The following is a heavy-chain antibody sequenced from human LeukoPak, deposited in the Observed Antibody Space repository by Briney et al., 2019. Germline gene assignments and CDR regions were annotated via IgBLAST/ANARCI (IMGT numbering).Heavy chain of an antibody. J-gene: IGHJ4*02. CDR3: ARDSGTYYSNYFDY. CDR2: ISYDGSNK. D-gene: IGHD1-26*01. CDR1: GFTFSSYG. Sequence: GGSLRLSCAASGFTFSSYGMHWVRQAPGKGLEWVAVISYDGSNKYYADSVKGRFTISRDNSKNTLYLQMNSLRAEDTAVYYCARDSGTYYSNYFDYWGQGTLVTVSS. V-gene: IGHV3-30*03.